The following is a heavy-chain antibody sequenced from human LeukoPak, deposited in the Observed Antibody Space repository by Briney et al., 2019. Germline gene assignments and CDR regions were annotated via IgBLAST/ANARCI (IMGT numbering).Heavy chain of an antibody. D-gene: IGHD2-2*01. CDR3: TSANIVVVPAAFDAFDI. Sequence: GGSLRLSCAASGFTLSGSAMHWVRQASGKGLEWVGRIRRKANSYATAYAASVKCRFTISRDDSKNTAYLQMNSLKTEDTAVYYCTSANIVVVPAAFDAFDIWGQGTMVTVSS. V-gene: IGHV3-73*01. CDR2: IRRKANSYAT. CDR1: GFTLSGSA. J-gene: IGHJ3*02.